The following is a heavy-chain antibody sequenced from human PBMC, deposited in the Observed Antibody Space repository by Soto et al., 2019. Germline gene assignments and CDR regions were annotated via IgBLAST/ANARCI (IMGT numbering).Heavy chain of an antibody. D-gene: IGHD6-19*01. Sequence: EVQLLESGGGLVQPGGSLRLSCAASGFTFSSYAMSWVRQAPGKGLEWVSGISGSGDSTYYADSVKGRFTISSDNSKHPLYLQMNSLRAEDTAVYSCAKGGPGIAVAGTGYCQPCGQGNLVTVAA. CDR1: GFTFSSYA. CDR3: AKGGPGIAVAGTGYCQP. CDR2: ISGSGDST. J-gene: IGHJ1*01. V-gene: IGHV3-23*01.